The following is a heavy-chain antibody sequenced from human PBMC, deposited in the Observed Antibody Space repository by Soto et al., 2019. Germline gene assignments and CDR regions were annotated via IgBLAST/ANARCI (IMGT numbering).Heavy chain of an antibody. CDR1: GGSVRSGSYY. D-gene: IGHD2-2*01. CDR3: ASLYCSRSSCYVNP. Sequence: QVQVQESGPGLVKPSETLSLTCSVSGGSVRSGSYYWSWIRQPPGKGLQWIGYISYSGSTNYNPSLKSRVTISIDTSKHQFSLKLSSVTAADTAVYYCASLYCSRSSCYVNPWGQGTLVTVSS. J-gene: IGHJ5*02. V-gene: IGHV4-61*01. CDR2: ISYSGST.